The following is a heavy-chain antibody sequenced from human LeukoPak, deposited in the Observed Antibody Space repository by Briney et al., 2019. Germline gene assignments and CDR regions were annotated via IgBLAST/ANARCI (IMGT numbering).Heavy chain of an antibody. D-gene: IGHD2-2*01. CDR3: ATFQGYCSSTSCYQNFDY. Sequence: PSETLSLTCTVSGGSISSSSYYWGWIRQPPGKGLEWIGSIYYSGSTYYNPSLKSRVTISVDTSKNQFSLKLGSVTAADTAVYYCATFQGYCSSTSCYQNFDYWGQGTLVTVSS. CDR1: GGSISSSSYY. CDR2: IYYSGST. J-gene: IGHJ4*02. V-gene: IGHV4-39*07.